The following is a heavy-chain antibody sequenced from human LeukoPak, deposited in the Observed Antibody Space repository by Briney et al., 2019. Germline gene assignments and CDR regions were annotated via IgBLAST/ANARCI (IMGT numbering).Heavy chain of an antibody. CDR2: ISASGGST. Sequence: GGSLRLSCAASGFTLSSYSMSWVRQAPGKGLEWVSSISASGGSTNYADSVKGRFTISRDNSKNTVYLQMNSLRAEDTAVYYCAKVMKGSERLTMVRGVIIKTAGLYYMDVWGKGTTVTVSS. CDR1: GFTLSSYS. D-gene: IGHD3-10*01. J-gene: IGHJ6*03. V-gene: IGHV3-23*01. CDR3: AKVMKGSERLTMVRGVIIKTAGLYYMDV.